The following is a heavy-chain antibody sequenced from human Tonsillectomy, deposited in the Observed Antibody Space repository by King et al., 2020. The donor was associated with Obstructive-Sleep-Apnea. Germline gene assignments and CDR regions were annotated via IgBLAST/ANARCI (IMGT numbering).Heavy chain of an antibody. CDR3: ARSSLHY. Sequence: DVQLVESGGGLVQPGGSLRLSCAASGFTFSDYWMTWVRQAPGKGLEWVANIKQDGSEKYYVDSVKGRFTISRDNAKNSLYLQMNSLRAEDTAVYYCARSSLHYWGQGTLVTVSS. J-gene: IGHJ4*02. CDR2: IKQDGSEK. D-gene: IGHD3-16*02. V-gene: IGHV3-7*03. CDR1: GFTFSDYW.